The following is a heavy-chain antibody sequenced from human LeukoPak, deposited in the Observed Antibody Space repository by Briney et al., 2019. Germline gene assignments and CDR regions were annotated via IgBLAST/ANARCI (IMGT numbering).Heavy chain of an antibody. CDR2: IRYDGSNK. D-gene: IGHD6-13*01. Sequence: GGSLRLSCAASGFTFTSYGMHWVRQAPGKGLEWVAFIRYDGSNKYYADSVKGRFTISRDNSKNTLYLQMDSLRAEDTAVYYCATVKNSIAAAGTPLGWFDPWGQGTLVTVSS. CDR1: GFTFTSYG. V-gene: IGHV3-30*02. CDR3: ATVKNSIAAAGTPLGWFDP. J-gene: IGHJ5*02.